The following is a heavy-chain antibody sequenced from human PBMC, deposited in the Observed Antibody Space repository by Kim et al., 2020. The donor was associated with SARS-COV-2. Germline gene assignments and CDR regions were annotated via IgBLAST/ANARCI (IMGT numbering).Heavy chain of an antibody. Sequence: GSLRLSCAASGFTVSSNYMSWVRQAPGKGLEWVSVIYSGGSTYYADSVKGRFTISRHNSKNTLYLQMNSLRAEDTAVYYCARFAYCGGDCYSGYYFDYWGQGTLVTVSS. CDR3: ARFAYCGGDCYSGYYFDY. CDR1: GFTVSSNY. J-gene: IGHJ4*02. D-gene: IGHD2-21*02. V-gene: IGHV3-53*04. CDR2: IYSGGST.